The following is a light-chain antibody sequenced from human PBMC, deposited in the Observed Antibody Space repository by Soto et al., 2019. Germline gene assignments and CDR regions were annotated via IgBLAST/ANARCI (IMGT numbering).Light chain of an antibody. Sequence: QSVLTQPSSVSGSPGQSIPISCTGTSSDVGGYDYVSWYQLHPGKAPKLVVFEVSNRPSGVSYRFSGSKSGNTACLTISGLQAEDEADYFCSSYSISTAYLFGTGTKVTVL. CDR3: SSYSISTAYL. CDR2: EVS. J-gene: IGLJ1*01. CDR1: SSDVGGYDY. V-gene: IGLV2-14*01.